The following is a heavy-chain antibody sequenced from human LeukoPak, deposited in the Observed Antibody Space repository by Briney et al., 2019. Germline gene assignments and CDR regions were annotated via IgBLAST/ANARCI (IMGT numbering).Heavy chain of an antibody. J-gene: IGHJ4*02. CDR2: ISGSGGST. D-gene: IGHD6-19*01. V-gene: IGHV3-23*01. CDR3: ARDEAVPDY. CDR1: GFTFSSYA. Sequence: PGGSLRLSCAASGFTFSSYAMSWVRQAPGKGPEWVSAISGSGGSTYYADSVKGRFTISRDNAKNSLYLQMNSLRAEDTAVYYCARDEAVPDYWGQGTLVTVSS.